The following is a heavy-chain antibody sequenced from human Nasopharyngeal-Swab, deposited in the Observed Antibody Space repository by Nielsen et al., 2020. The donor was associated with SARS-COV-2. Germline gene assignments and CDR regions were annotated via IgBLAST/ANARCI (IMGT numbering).Heavy chain of an antibody. CDR1: GFSFRNYY. J-gene: IGHJ4*02. CDR3: ARVGGSSWYFDY. V-gene: IGHV3-7*04. CDR2: IKQGGSEQ. D-gene: IGHD6-13*01. Sequence: GGSLRLSCAASGFSFRNYYMTWVRQPPGNGLEWVANIKQGGSEQFYVDSVKGRFTISRDNAKNSLYLQMNSLRAEDTAVYYCARVGGSSWYFDYWGQGTLVTVSS.